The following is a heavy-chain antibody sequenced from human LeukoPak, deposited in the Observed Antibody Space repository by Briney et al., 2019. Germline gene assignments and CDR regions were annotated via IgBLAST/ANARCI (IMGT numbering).Heavy chain of an antibody. CDR2: FSSSSSYI. Sequence: PGGSLRLSCAASGFTFSSYSMNWVRQAPGKGLEWVSSFSSSSSYIYYADSVKGRFTISRDNAKNSLYLQMNSLRAEDTAVYYCARGDRSGNYYGSGSPWGQGTLVTVSS. CDR3: ARGDRSGNYYGSGSP. V-gene: IGHV3-21*01. D-gene: IGHD3-10*01. J-gene: IGHJ5*02. CDR1: GFTFSSYS.